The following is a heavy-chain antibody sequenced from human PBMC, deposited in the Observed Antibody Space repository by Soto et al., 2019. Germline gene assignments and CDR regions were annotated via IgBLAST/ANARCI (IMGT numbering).Heavy chain of an antibody. Sequence: EVQLLESGGGLVQPGGSLRLSCAASGFTFSSYAMSWVRQAPGKGLEWVSAISGSGGSTYYADSVKGRFTISRDNSTNTLYLQMNSLRAAYTAVYYCAKENGYSSSWFEFDYWGQGTLVTVSS. CDR3: AKENGYSSSWFEFDY. CDR1: GFTFSSYA. V-gene: IGHV3-23*01. D-gene: IGHD6-13*01. J-gene: IGHJ4*02. CDR2: ISGSGGST.